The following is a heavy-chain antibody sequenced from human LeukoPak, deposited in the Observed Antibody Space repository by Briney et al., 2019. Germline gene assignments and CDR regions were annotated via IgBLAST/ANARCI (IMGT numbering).Heavy chain of an antibody. CDR1: GFAFSSYW. CDR2: INTDGTTT. Sequence: GGSLRLSCAASGFAFSSYWMHWVRQTPGKGLVWVSHINTDGTTTTYADSVKGRFTISRDNAKNTLYLQMNSLRAEDTAVYYCSRRDYYYYYMDVWGKGTTVTVSS. CDR3: SRRDYYYYYMDV. V-gene: IGHV3-74*01. J-gene: IGHJ6*03.